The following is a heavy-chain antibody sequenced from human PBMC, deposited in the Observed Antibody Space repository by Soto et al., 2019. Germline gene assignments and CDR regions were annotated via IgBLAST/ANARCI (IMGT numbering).Heavy chain of an antibody. CDR1: GFIFNNYG. CDR2: LSEDGSSK. D-gene: IGHD5-12*01. J-gene: IGHJ5*02. V-gene: IGHV3-30*03. CDR3: TRGCVRGFVLCGP. Sequence: QVQVVESGGGVAQPGRSLRLSCTVSGFIFNNYGMHWVRQAPGKGLEWVAVLSEDGSSKYYADSVKGRFTISRDNCKNTMYLQIISSRAEDTAVYYCTRGCVRGFVLCGPCGQRTMVTVS.